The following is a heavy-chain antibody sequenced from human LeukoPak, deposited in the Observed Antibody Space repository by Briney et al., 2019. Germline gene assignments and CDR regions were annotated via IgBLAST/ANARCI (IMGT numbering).Heavy chain of an antibody. V-gene: IGHV3-21*01. Sequence: GGSLRLSCAASGFTFSSDSMNWVRQAPGKGLEWVSSISSSSSYIYYADSVKGRFTISRDNAKNSLYLQMNSLRAEDTAVYYCARGLDENYFDYWGQGTLVTVSS. CDR1: GFTFSSDS. CDR2: ISSSSSYI. J-gene: IGHJ4*02. D-gene: IGHD1-1*01. CDR3: ARGLDENYFDY.